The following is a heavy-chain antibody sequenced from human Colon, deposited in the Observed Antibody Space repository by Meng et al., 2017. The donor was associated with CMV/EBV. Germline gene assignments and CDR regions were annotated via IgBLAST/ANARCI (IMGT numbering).Heavy chain of an antibody. CDR1: GGSIRTYY. D-gene: IGHD2-15*01. CDR2: VYHSGST. V-gene: IGHV4-59*01. CDR3: ARDPAGMVMLAARGYFDS. J-gene: IGHJ4*02. Sequence: GSLRLSCAVSGGSIRTYYWSWIRQPPGKGLEWIGYVYHSGSTNYNPSLKSRVTISVDTSTNQFSVRLTDVTAADTAVYYCARDPAGMVMLAARGYFDSWGQGRLVTVSS.